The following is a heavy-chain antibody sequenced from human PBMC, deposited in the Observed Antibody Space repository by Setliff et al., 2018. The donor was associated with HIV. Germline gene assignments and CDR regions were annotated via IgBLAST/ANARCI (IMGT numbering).Heavy chain of an antibody. CDR2: ININTGNP. Sequence: ASVKVSCKASGYSFSNYAMNWVRQAPGQGLEWMGWININTGNPTYAQGFTGRFVFSLDTSVSTAYLQISSLKAEDTAVYYCARGGGDTAMVSVVWDYWGQGSLVTVSS. J-gene: IGHJ4*02. D-gene: IGHD5-18*01. CDR1: GYSFSNYA. CDR3: ARGGGDTAMVSVVWDY. V-gene: IGHV7-4-1*02.